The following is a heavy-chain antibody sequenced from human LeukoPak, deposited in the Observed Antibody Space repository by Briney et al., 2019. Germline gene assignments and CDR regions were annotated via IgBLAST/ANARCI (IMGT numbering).Heavy chain of an antibody. Sequence: GGSLRLSCAASGFTFSSYGMHWVRQAPGKGLEWVAFIRYDGSNKYYADSVKGRFTISRDNSKNTLYLQMNSLRAEDTAVYYCAKDTYYDILTGYYNRGGWFDPWGQGTLVTVSS. D-gene: IGHD3-9*01. V-gene: IGHV3-30*02. CDR1: GFTFSSYG. CDR2: IRYDGSNK. CDR3: AKDTYYDILTGYYNRGGWFDP. J-gene: IGHJ5*02.